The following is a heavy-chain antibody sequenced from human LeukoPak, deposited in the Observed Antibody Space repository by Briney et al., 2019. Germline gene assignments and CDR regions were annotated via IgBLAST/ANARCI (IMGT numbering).Heavy chain of an antibody. V-gene: IGHV1-3*01. CDR1: GYSFINFA. CDR2: INAGNGKT. D-gene: IGHD3-22*01. CDR3: ARDLGVVVIPTGEYFFDY. Sequence: ASVKVSCKASGYSFINFAIHWVRQAPGHRLEWMGWINAGNGKTKYPQKFQGRVTFTRDTSASTAYMYLSSLRSEDAAVYYCARDLGVVVIPTGEYFFDYWGQGTLVTVSS. J-gene: IGHJ4*02.